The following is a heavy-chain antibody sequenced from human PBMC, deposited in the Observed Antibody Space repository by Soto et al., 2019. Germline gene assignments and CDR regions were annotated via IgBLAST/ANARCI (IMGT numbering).Heavy chain of an antibody. CDR1: GVTFNNYA. J-gene: IGHJ4*02. D-gene: IGHD3-10*01. CDR3: AKGRGGSGSLTPRVDF. Sequence: EVQLLESGRGLVQPGGSLRLSCAASGVTFNNYAMTWVRQAPGNGLEWVSAISGGGGTTSYADSVKGRFTVSRDGSKNTLYLQMSSLRAEDTALYYCAKGRGGSGSLTPRVDFWGQGTLVTVSS. CDR2: ISGGGGTT. V-gene: IGHV3-23*01.